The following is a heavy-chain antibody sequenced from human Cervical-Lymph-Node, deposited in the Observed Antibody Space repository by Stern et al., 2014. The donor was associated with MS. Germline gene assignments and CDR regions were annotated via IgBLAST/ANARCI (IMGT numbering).Heavy chain of an antibody. CDR2: FDPEDGET. J-gene: IGHJ4*02. D-gene: IGHD1-26*01. V-gene: IGHV1-24*01. CDR1: GYTLTELS. Sequence: VQLEESGAEVKKPGASVKVSCKVSGYTLTELSIHWVRQAPGKGLEWMGGFDPEDGETIYAQKFQGRVSMTEDTSTDTAYMELSSLRSEVTAVYYCATMVGATDDVFDYWGQGTLVTVSS. CDR3: ATMVGATDDVFDY.